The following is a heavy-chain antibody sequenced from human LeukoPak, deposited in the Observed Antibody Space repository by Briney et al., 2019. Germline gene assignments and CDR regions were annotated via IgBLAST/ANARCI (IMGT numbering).Heavy chain of an antibody. Sequence: SETLSLTCTVSGGSISSYYWSWIRQPPGKGLEWVGYIYYSGSTNYNPSLKSRVTISVDTSKNQFSLKLRSVTAADTAVYYCARDRSEQQLVPGWFDPWGQGTLVTVSA. J-gene: IGHJ5*02. D-gene: IGHD6-13*01. V-gene: IGHV4-59*01. CDR1: GGSISSYY. CDR2: IYYSGST. CDR3: ARDRSEQQLVPGWFDP.